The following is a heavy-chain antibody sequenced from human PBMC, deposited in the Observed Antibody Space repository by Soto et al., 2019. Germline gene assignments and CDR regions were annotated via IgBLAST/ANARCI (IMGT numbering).Heavy chain of an antibody. D-gene: IGHD3-22*01. J-gene: IGHJ4*02. Sequence: PGGSLRLSCAASGFTFSSYAMSWVRQAPGKGLEWVSAISGSGGSTYYADSVKGRFTISRDNSKNTLYLQMNSLRAEDTAVYYCAKAQLQDSSGYFLFDYWGQGTLVTVSS. CDR3: AKAQLQDSSGYFLFDY. CDR2: ISGSGGST. CDR1: GFTFSSYA. V-gene: IGHV3-23*01.